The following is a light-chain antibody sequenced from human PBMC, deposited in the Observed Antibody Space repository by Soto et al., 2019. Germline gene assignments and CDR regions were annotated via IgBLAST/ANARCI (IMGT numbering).Light chain of an antibody. Sequence: VLTQSRASLSLSPVYRSTLFGRGDQSVSSSYLAWYQQKPGQAPRLLIYGASSRATGIPDRFSGSGSGTDFTLTISRLEPEDFAVYYCQQYGSSLTWTLGQGTKVDIK. J-gene: IGKJ1*01. V-gene: IGKV3-20*01. CDR2: GAS. CDR3: QQYGSSLTWT. CDR1: QSVSSSY.